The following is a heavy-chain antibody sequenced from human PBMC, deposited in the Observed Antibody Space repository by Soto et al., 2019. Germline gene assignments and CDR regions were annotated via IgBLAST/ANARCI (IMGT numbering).Heavy chain of an antibody. CDR2: IYSGGST. J-gene: IGHJ3*02. D-gene: IGHD2-15*01. CDR3: ARAYSDAFDI. Sequence: GGSLRLSCAASGFTVSSNYMSWVRQAPGKGLEWVSVIYSGGSTYYADSVRGRFTISRDNAKNSLYLQMNSLRAEDTAVYYCARAYSDAFDIWGQGTMVTVSS. CDR1: GFTVSSNY. V-gene: IGHV3-53*01.